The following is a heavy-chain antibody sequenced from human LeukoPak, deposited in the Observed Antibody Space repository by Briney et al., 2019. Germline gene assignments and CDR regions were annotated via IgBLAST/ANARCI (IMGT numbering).Heavy chain of an antibody. D-gene: IGHD3-9*01. CDR3: ARGGGQLRYFDWLSTFDY. V-gene: IGHV4-30-2*01. CDR1: GGSISSGGYS. Sequence: PSETLSLTCAVSGGSISSGGYSWSWIRQPPGKGLEWIGYIYHSGSTYYNPSLKSRVTISVDRSKNQFSLKLSSVTAADTAVYYCARGGGQLRYFDWLSTFDYWGQGTLVTVSS. J-gene: IGHJ4*02. CDR2: IYHSGST.